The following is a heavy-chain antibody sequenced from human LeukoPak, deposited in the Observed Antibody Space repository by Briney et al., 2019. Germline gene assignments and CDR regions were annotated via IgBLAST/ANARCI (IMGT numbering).Heavy chain of an antibody. CDR2: IYYSGST. CDR1: GGSISSYY. J-gene: IGHJ4*02. CDR3: ARLGYSSSHLDY. D-gene: IGHD6-13*01. V-gene: IGHV4-59*08. Sequence: SETLSLTCIVSGGSISSYYWSWIRQPPGKGLEWIGYIYYSGSTNYNPSLKSRVTISVDTSKNQFSLKLSSVTAADTAVYYCARLGYSSSHLDYWGKGTLVTVSS.